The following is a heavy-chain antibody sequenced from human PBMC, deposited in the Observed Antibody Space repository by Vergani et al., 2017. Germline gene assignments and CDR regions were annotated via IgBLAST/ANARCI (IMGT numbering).Heavy chain of an antibody. CDR3: VKYIAASGNYWYFDL. D-gene: IGHD6-13*01. CDR1: GFTFDDYA. Sequence: EVQLVESGGGLVQPGRSLRLSCAASGFTFDDYAMHWVRQAPGKGLEWVSGINWNRDSIAYADSVKGRFTISRDNAKNSLYLQMNSLRAEDTALYYCVKYIAASGNYWYFDLWGRGTLVTVSS. CDR2: INWNRDSI. J-gene: IGHJ2*01. V-gene: IGHV3-9*01.